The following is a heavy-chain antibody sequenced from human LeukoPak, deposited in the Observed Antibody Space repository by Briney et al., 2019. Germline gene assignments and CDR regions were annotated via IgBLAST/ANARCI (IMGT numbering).Heavy chain of an antibody. CDR3: AKSGPYCSSTTCNYFDY. D-gene: IGHD2-2*01. J-gene: IGHJ4*02. CDR2: ISGSAYST. Sequence: GSLRLSCAASRFTFSNFAMSWARQAPGKGLEWVSTISGSAYSTYYADSVKGRFTISRDNSKNALFLQMNSLSAEDTAVYYCAKSGPYCSSTTCNYFDYWGQGTLVTVSS. CDR1: RFTFSNFA. V-gene: IGHV3-23*01.